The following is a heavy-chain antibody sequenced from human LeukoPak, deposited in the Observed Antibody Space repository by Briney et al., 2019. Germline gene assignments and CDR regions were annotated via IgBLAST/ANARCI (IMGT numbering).Heavy chain of an antibody. Sequence: GGALRPSLAGPGFPFSSLSMDRVRPGPGEGLGWGSSLYCSSSYIYYADSVKGRFTISRDNAKNSLYLQMNSLRAEDTAVYYCARFSGYCSSTSCTPGDWGQGTLVTVSS. D-gene: IGHD2-2*01. CDR1: GFPFSSLS. J-gene: IGHJ4*02. CDR2: LYCSSSYI. CDR3: ARFSGYCSSTSCTPGD. V-gene: IGHV3-21*01.